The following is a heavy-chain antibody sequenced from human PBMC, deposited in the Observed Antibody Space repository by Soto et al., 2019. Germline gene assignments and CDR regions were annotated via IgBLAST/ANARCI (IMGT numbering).Heavy chain of an antibody. V-gene: IGHV2-26*01. CDR2: IFSQDEK. CDR1: GFSLSNARMG. J-gene: IGHJ6*03. CDR3: AWKEGLNYYCYMDV. Sequence: QVTLKESGPVLVTPTETLTLTCTVSGFSLSNARMGVSWIRQPPGKALEWLAPIFSQDEKSYSTSLKSKLTSSQDTSKSEVFLTTTIMDPVDTATYWCAWKEGLNYYCYMDVGGKGTTVTVSS.